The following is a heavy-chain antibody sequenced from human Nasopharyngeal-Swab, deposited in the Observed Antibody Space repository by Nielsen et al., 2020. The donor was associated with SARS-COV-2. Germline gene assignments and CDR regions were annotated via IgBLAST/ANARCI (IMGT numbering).Heavy chain of an antibody. CDR1: GDSLSSNSAT. CDR3: ARGKLLWFEELSRRVYYFDY. J-gene: IGHJ4*02. D-gene: IGHD3-10*01. Sequence: QTLSLTPAISGDSLSSNSATWNWIRQSPPRGLEWLGRTYYRSKWYNDYAVSVKSRITINPDTSKNQFSLQLNSVTPEDTAVYYCARGKLLWFEELSRRVYYFDYWGQGTLVTVSS. V-gene: IGHV6-1*01. CDR2: TYYRSKWYN.